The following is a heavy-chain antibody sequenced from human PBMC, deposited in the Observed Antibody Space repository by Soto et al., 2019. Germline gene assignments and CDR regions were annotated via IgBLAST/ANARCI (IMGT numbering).Heavy chain of an antibody. CDR1: GFSFGSFP. Sequence: GGSLSLSCEAPGFSFGSFPLSWVRQAPGKGLEWVSTISGSDGKTFYADSVKGRFSISRDTSQSTLYLQMNSLRADDTAMYYCARWSYLDYWGQGTRVTVSS. CDR2: ISGSDGKT. J-gene: IGHJ4*02. CDR3: ARWSYLDY. V-gene: IGHV3-23*01. D-gene: IGHD3-3*01.